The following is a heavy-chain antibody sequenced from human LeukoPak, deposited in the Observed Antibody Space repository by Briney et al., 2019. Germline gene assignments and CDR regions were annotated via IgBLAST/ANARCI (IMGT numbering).Heavy chain of an antibody. D-gene: IGHD3-3*02. V-gene: IGHV3-23*01. CDR2: ISGSGGST. CDR3: AKEGGIFGVVIQSNYMDV. Sequence: PGGSLRLSCAASGFTFSSYAMSWVRQAPGKGLEWVSAISGSGGSTYYADSVKGRFTISRDNSKNTLYLQMNSLRAEDTAVYYCAKEGGIFGVVIQSNYMDVWGKGTTVTVSS. CDR1: GFTFSSYA. J-gene: IGHJ6*03.